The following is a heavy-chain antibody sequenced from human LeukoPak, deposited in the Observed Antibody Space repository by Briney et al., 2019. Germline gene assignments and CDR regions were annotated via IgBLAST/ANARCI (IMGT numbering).Heavy chain of an antibody. CDR1: GFTFSDYY. J-gene: IGHJ3*02. Sequence: QSGGSLRLSCAASGFTFSDYYMSWVRQAPGKGLEWVANIKEDGSEKYYVDSVKGRFTISRDNAKNSLYLQMNSLRAEDTAVYYCARAIVGGCSSCVRASDIWGQGTMVTVSS. CDR2: IKEDGSEK. D-gene: IGHD2-2*01. V-gene: IGHV3-7*02. CDR3: ARAIVGGCSSCVRASDI.